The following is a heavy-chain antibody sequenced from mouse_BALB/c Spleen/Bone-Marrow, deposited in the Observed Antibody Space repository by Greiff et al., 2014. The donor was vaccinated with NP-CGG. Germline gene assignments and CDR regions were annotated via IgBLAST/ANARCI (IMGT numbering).Heavy chain of an antibody. J-gene: IGHJ2*01. V-gene: IGHV14-3*02. CDR3: ARYYYGSSYFDY. CDR2: IDPANGNT. Sequence: VQLQQSGAELVKPGASVKLSCTASGFNTKDTYMHWVKQRPEQGLEWIGRIDPANGNTKYDPKFQGKATITADTSSNTAYQQLSSLTSEDTAVYYCARYYYGSSYFDYWGQGTTLTVSS. CDR1: GFNTKDTY. D-gene: IGHD1-1*01.